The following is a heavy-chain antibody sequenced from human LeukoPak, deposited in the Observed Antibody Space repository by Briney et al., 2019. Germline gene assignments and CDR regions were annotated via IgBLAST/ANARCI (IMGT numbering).Heavy chain of an antibody. CDR1: GYTFTSYG. CDR2: ISAYNGNT. D-gene: IGHD6-13*01. Sequence: ASVKVSCKASGYTFTSYGISWVRQAPGQGLEWMGWISAYNGNTSYAQKLQGRVTMTTDTSTSTAYMELRSLRSDDTAVYYCARDSSSWSLPLPHYFDYWGQGTLVTVSS. J-gene: IGHJ4*02. CDR3: ARDSSSWSLPLPHYFDY. V-gene: IGHV1-18*01.